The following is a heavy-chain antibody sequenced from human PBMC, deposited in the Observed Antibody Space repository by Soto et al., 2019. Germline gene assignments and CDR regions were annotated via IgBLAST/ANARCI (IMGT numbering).Heavy chain of an antibody. J-gene: IGHJ4*02. V-gene: IGHV4-4*02. Sequence: QVQLQESGPGLVKPSGTLSLTCAVSGGSISTSNWWSWVRQPPGKGLEWICEVYRTGSTNYNPSLESRLTISVDKSKNPFSLKLTTVTAADTAVYYCARARATIAAAAIFDCWGQGTLVTVSS. CDR2: VYRTGST. CDR1: GGSISTSNW. CDR3: ARARATIAAAAIFDC. D-gene: IGHD6-13*01.